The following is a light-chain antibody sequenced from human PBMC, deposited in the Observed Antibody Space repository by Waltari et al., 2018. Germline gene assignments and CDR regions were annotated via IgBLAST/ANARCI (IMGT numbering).Light chain of an antibody. CDR1: TSNIGAGHD. CDR3: QSFDNMLSGGVV. Sequence: QSVLTQPPSVSGTPGQRVTISCSGSTSNIGAGHDVPWYQHLPGTAPQLLIYGNNTRPSGVLDRFSASKSGTSASLAITGLQADDEADYFCQSFDNMLSGGVVFGGGTKLAVL. J-gene: IGLJ2*01. V-gene: IGLV1-40*01. CDR2: GNN.